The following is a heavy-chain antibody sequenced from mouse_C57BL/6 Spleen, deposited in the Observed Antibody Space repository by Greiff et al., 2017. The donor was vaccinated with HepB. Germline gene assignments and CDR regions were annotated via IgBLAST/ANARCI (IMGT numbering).Heavy chain of an antibody. CDR1: GFTFSDYG. Sequence: EVQLVESGGGLVKPGGSLKLSCAASGFTFSDYGMHWVRQAPEKGLEWVAYISSGSSTIYYADTVKGRFTISRDNAKNTLFLQMTSLRSEDTAMYYCATIYYGYDGFAYWGQGTLVTVSA. CDR2: ISSGSSTI. V-gene: IGHV5-17*01. CDR3: ATIYYGYDGFAY. D-gene: IGHD2-2*01. J-gene: IGHJ3*01.